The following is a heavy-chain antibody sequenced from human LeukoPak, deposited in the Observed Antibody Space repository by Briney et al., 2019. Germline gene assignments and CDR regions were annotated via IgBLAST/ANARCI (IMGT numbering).Heavy chain of an antibody. Sequence: GGSLRLSCAASGFTFSSYSMNWVRQAPGKGLEWVSSISSSSSYIYYADSVKGRFTISRDNAKNSLYLQMNSLRAEDTTVYYCASAGNYYYGSGSYYNFDYWGQGTLVTVSS. D-gene: IGHD3-10*01. V-gene: IGHV3-21*01. CDR1: GFTFSSYS. CDR3: ASAGNYYYGSGSYYNFDY. J-gene: IGHJ4*02. CDR2: ISSSSSYI.